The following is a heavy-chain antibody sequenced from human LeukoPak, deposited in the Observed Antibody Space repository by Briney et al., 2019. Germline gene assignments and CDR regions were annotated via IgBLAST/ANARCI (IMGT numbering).Heavy chain of an antibody. J-gene: IGHJ4*02. CDR2: ISSSSSYI. CDR3: ASLTDIEAGAVRY. V-gene: IGHV3-21*01. Sequence: PGGSLRLSCAASGFTFSSYSMNWVRRAPGKGLEWVSSISSSSSYIYYADSVKGRFTISRDNAKNSLYLQMNSLRAEDTAVYYCASLTDIEAGAVRYWGQGTLVTVSS. CDR1: GFTFSSYS. D-gene: IGHD1-26*01.